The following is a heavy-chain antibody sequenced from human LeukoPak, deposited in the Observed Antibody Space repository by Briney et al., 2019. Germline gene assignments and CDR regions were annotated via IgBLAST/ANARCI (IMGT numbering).Heavy chain of an antibody. V-gene: IGHV1-8*01. Sequence: ASVTVSCKASGYTFTSYDIHWVRQATGQGLEWMGWMNPNSGNTGYAQKFQGRVTMTRNASISTAYMELSSLRSEDTAVYYCARVTCSSTSCYGYWNYYYGMDVWGQGTTVTVSS. J-gene: IGHJ6*02. CDR3: ARVTCSSTSCYGYWNYYYGMDV. CDR2: MNPNSGNT. D-gene: IGHD2-2*01. CDR1: GYTFTSYD.